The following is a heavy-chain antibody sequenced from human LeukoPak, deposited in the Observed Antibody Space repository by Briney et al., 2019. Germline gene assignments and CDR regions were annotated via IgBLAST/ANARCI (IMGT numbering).Heavy chain of an antibody. D-gene: IGHD2-2*01. CDR3: ARDRKVVPAEGHWFDP. V-gene: IGHV3-21*01. CDR2: ISSSSTYI. Sequence: GGSLRLSCAASGFTFSTYNMNWVRQAPGKGLEWISSISSSSTYIYYADSVKGRFTISRDNAKSSLYLQMNSLRAEDTAVYYCARDRKVVPAEGHWFDPWGQGTLVTVSS. CDR1: GFTFSTYN. J-gene: IGHJ5*02.